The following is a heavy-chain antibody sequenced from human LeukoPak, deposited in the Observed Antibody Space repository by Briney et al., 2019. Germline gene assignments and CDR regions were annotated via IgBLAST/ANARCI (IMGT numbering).Heavy chain of an antibody. V-gene: IGHV4-34*01. CDR1: GGSFSGYY. J-gene: IGHJ4*02. CDR3: ARSYGPYYFDY. CDR2: INHSGST. D-gene: IGHD3-10*01. Sequence: SETLSLTCAVYGGSFSGYYWSWIRQPPGKGLEWIGEINHSGSTNYNPSLKSRVTISVDTSKNQFSLKLSSVTAADTAAYYCARSYGPYYFDYWGQGTLVTVSS.